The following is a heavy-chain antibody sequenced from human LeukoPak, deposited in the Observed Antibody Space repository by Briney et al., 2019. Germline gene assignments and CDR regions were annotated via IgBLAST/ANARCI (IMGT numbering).Heavy chain of an antibody. CDR1: GFTFSSYE. CDR3: ARDCSGGSCYSTTYQYGMDV. J-gene: IGHJ6*02. CDR2: ISSSGSTI. D-gene: IGHD2-15*01. Sequence: PGGSLRLSCAASGFTFSSYEMNWVRQAPGKGLEWVSYISSSGSTIYYADSVKGRFTISRDNAKNLLYLQMNSLRAEDTAVYYCARDCSGGSCYSTTYQYGMDVWGQGTTVTVSS. V-gene: IGHV3-48*03.